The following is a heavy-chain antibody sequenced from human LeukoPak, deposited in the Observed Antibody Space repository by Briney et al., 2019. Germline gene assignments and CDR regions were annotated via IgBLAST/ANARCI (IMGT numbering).Heavy chain of an antibody. CDR3: ARDLSPIWYFDL. Sequence: PSQTLSLTCTVSGGSISSGDYYWSWIRQPPGKGLEWIGYIYYSGSTYYNPSLKSRVTISVDTSKNQFSLKLSSVTAADTAVYYCARDLSPIWYFDLWGRGTLSLSPQ. J-gene: IGHJ2*01. CDR2: IYYSGST. D-gene: IGHD3-3*02. CDR1: GGSISSGDYY. V-gene: IGHV4-30-4*08.